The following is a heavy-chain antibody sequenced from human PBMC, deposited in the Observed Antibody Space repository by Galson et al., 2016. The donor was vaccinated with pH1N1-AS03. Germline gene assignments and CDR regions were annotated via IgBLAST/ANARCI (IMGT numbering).Heavy chain of an antibody. D-gene: IGHD2-2*02. Sequence: PALVKPTQTLTLTCTFSGFSLTTRGMRVSWIRQPPGKALEWLARIDWDGDKVSSTSLKTRLTLSEDTSKNQVVLTMTNMDPVDTATYYCARTLSYTTTWPHFDYWGRGTTVTVSS. CDR1: GFSLTTRGMR. J-gene: IGHJ4*03. CDR2: IDWDGDK. CDR3: ARTLSYTTTWPHFDY. V-gene: IGHV2-70*04.